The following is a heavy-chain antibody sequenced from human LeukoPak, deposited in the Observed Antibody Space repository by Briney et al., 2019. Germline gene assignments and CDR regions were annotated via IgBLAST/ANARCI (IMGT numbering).Heavy chain of an antibody. V-gene: IGHV3-74*01. CDR2: ISPDGSIT. CDR1: GFTFSDYW. CDR3: ARSNQIYTAMVTGCIDY. D-gene: IGHD5-18*01. Sequence: PGGSLRLSCVASGFTFSDYWMHWVRQLPGKGLVWVSRISPDGSITYYADSVKGRFTISRNNSKNTLYLQMNSLRAEDTAVYYCARSNQIYTAMVTGCIDYWGQGTLVTVSS. J-gene: IGHJ4*02.